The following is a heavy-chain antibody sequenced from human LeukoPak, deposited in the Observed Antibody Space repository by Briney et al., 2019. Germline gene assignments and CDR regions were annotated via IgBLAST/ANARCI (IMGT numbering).Heavy chain of an antibody. Sequence: GESLKISCKGSGYSFTSYWIGWVRQAPGKGLEWVSAISGSGGSTYYADSVKGRFTISRDNSKNTLYLQMNSLRAEDTAVYYCAKASGELLPYYYYGMDVWGQGTTVTVSS. J-gene: IGHJ6*02. CDR3: AKASGELLPYYYYGMDV. D-gene: IGHD1-26*01. V-gene: IGHV3-23*01. CDR2: ISGSGGST. CDR1: GYSFTSYW.